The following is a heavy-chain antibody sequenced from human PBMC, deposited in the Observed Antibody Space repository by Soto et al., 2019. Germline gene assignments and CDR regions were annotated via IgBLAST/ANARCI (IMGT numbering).Heavy chain of an antibody. V-gene: IGHV1-8*01. J-gene: IGHJ6*02. Sequence: VKVSCKASGYTFTSYDINWVRQATGQGLEGMGWMNPNSGNTGYAQKFQGRVTMTRNTSISTAYMELSSLRSEDTAVYYCARAPLYYDFWSGYYQMSSYYYYGMDVWGQGTTVTVSS. CDR1: GYTFTSYD. D-gene: IGHD3-3*01. CDR3: ARAPLYYDFWSGYYQMSSYYYYGMDV. CDR2: MNPNSGNT.